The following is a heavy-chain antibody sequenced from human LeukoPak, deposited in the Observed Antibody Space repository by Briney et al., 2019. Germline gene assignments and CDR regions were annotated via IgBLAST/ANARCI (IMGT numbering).Heavy chain of an antibody. CDR1: GGSISSSSYY. V-gene: IGHV4-39*07. J-gene: IGHJ4*02. CDR2: IYYSGST. Sequence: PSETLSLTCTVSGGSISSSSYYWGWIRQPPGKGLEWIGSIYYSGSTYYNPSLKSRVTISVDTSKNQFSLKLSSVTAADTAVYYCARVDYYDSSGYYYGRYYFDYWGQGTLVTVSS. D-gene: IGHD3-22*01. CDR3: ARVDYYDSSGYYYGRYYFDY.